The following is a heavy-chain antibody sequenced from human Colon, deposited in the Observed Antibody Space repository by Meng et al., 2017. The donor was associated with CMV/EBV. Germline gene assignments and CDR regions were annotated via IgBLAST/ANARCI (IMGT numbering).Heavy chain of an antibody. CDR2: IQTKAHSYTA. CDR3: ARDYWGSYDL. V-gene: IGHV3-72*01. D-gene: IGHD3-16*01. CDR1: GFTFSDYE. J-gene: IGHJ5*02. Sequence: EVQLVESGGGLVQPGGYLRLSCAASGFTFSDYEMDWVRQAPGKGLEWIGRIQTKAHSYTATYAASVKGRFTLSREDSKTSLYLQMNSLKIDDTAVYFCARDYWGSYDLWGHGTLVTVSS.